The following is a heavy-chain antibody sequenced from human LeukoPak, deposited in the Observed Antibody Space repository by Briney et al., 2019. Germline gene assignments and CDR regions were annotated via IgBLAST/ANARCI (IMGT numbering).Heavy chain of an antibody. V-gene: IGHV3-23*01. CDR2: IGASGGST. CDR3: AKDKGDVGARPFDY. D-gene: IGHD1-26*01. CDR1: GFTFSSYA. J-gene: IGHJ4*02. Sequence: GGSLRLSCAASGFTFSSYAMSWVRQAPGKGLEWVSAIGASGGSTYYADSVKGRFTISRDNSKNTLYLQMNSLRAEDTAVYYCAKDKGDVGARPFDYWGQGTLVTVSS.